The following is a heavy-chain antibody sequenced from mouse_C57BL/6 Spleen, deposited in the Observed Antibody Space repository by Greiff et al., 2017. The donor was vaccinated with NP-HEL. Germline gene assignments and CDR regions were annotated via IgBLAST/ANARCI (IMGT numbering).Heavy chain of an antibody. CDR2: IYSGSGNT. D-gene: IGHD4-1*01. V-gene: IGHV1-76*01. CDR1: GYTFTDYY. CDR3: ARRDWDGDAMDY. J-gene: IGHJ4*01. Sequence: VQLQQSGAELVRPGASVKLSCKASGYTFTDYYINWVKQRPGQGLEWIARIYSGSGNTYYNEKFKGKATLTAEKSSSTAYMQLSSLTSEDSAVYFCARRDWDGDAMDYWGQGTSVTVSS.